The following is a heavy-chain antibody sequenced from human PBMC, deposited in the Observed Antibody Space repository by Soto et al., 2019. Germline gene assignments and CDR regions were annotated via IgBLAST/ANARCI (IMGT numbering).Heavy chain of an antibody. J-gene: IGHJ4*02. D-gene: IGHD2-21*02. CDR3: AHGSCTSADCYPNPYLDY. CDR1: GFSLSTSAEG. V-gene: IGHV2-5*02. CDR2: IYWDGDE. Sequence: QITLKESGPTLVKPTQTLTLTCTFSGFSLSTSAEGVGWIRQPPGKALVWLALIYWDGDERYSPSLKSRLTITKDTSKNQVVITMTNMDPADTATYSCAHGSCTSADCYPNPYLDYWGQGILVTVSS.